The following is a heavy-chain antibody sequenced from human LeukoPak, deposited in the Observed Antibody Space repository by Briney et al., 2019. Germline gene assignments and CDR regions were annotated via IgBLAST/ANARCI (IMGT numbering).Heavy chain of an antibody. CDR2: ISSSSSYI. Sequence: GGSLRLSCAASGFTFSTYSMTWVRQAPGKGLEWVSSISSSSSYIYYADSVKGRFTISRDNAKNSLYLQMNSLRAEDTAVYYCASARPYCSGGSCYSDYWGQGTLVTVSS. CDR1: GFTFSTYS. D-gene: IGHD2-15*01. J-gene: IGHJ4*02. CDR3: ASARPYCSGGSCYSDY. V-gene: IGHV3-21*01.